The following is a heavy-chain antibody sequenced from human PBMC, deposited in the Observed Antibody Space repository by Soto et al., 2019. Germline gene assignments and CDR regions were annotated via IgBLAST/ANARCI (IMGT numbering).Heavy chain of an antibody. CDR2: ISYDGSRE. V-gene: IGHV3-30*18. CDR1: GFAFRTSG. J-gene: IGHJ4*02. Sequence: GGSLRLSCAASGFAFRTSGMHWVRQAPGKGLQWVAIISYDGSREFYLDSVKGRFTISRDNPKNTLYLQMDSLRAEDTAVYYCAKDRVESGLGEIDYWGQGTLVTVSS. D-gene: IGHD3-16*01. CDR3: AKDRVESGLGEIDY.